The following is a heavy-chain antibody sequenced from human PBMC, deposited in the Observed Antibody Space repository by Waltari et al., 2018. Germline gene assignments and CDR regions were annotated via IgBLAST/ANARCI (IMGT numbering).Heavy chain of an antibody. CDR3: ARARDCSGGSCYLGGFGY. D-gene: IGHD2-15*01. J-gene: IGHJ4*02. CDR2: INHSGST. Sequence: QVQLQQWGAGLLKPSETLSLTCAVYGGSFSGYYWSWIRQPPGKGLEWIGEINHSGSTNYNPSLKSRVTISVDTSKNQFSLKLSSVTAADTAVYYCARARDCSGGSCYLGGFGYWGQGTLVTVSS. CDR1: GGSFSGYY. V-gene: IGHV4-34*01.